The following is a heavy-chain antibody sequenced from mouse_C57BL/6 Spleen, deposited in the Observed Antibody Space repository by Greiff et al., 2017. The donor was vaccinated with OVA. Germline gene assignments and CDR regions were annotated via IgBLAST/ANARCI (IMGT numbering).Heavy chain of an antibody. D-gene: IGHD1-1*01. V-gene: IGHV7-3*01. CDR1: GFTLTDYY. CDR2: IRNKANGYTT. Sequence: EVHLVESGGGLVQPGGSLSLSCAASGFTLTDYYMSWVRQPPGKALEWLGFIRNKANGYTTEYSASVKGRFTISRDNSQSILYLQMNALRAEDSATYYCARYAPHYYGSRDWYFDVWGTGTTVTVSS. J-gene: IGHJ1*03. CDR3: ARYAPHYYGSRDWYFDV.